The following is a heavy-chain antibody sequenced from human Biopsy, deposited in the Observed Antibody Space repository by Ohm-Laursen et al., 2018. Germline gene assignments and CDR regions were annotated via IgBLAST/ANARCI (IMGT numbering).Heavy chain of an antibody. Sequence: SLRLSCAASGFTFSNYGMHWVRQAPGKGLEWLAVIWYDGSNKYYADSVKGRFTISRDNSKNTVYLQMNSLRVEDTAVYYCARDPIVGSKADGMDVWGQGTTVTVSS. CDR3: ARDPIVGSKADGMDV. J-gene: IGHJ6*02. V-gene: IGHV3-33*01. CDR1: GFTFSNYG. CDR2: IWYDGSNK. D-gene: IGHD1-26*01.